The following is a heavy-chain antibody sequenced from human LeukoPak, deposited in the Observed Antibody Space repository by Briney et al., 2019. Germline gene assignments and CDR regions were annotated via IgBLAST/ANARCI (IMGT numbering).Heavy chain of an antibody. Sequence: GGSLRLSCAASGFTFNAYAMHWVRQAPGKGLEWVSVIYSGDSGVSTYYADSVKGRFTISRHNSKNTLYLQMSSLRAEDTAVYFCARSAARLRYYYAMDVWGQGTTVTVCS. V-gene: IGHV3-NL1*01. CDR1: GFTFNAYA. CDR3: ARSAARLRYYYAMDV. D-gene: IGHD6-6*01. J-gene: IGHJ6*02. CDR2: IYSGDSGVST.